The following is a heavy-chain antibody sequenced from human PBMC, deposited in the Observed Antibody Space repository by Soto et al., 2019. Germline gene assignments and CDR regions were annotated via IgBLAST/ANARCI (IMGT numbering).Heavy chain of an antibody. J-gene: IGHJ4*02. CDR3: ARSVSSNWFFDS. CDR1: GGSISSYY. D-gene: IGHD6-13*01. V-gene: IGHV4-59*08. Sequence: QVQLQESGPGLVKPSETLSLTCTVSGGSISSYYWSWIRQPPGKGPEWIGYIYYSGSTHYNPSLKGRXXMXVXTSKNELSLTVSSVTAADTAVYYCARSVSSNWFFDSWGQGTLVTVSS. CDR2: IYYSGST.